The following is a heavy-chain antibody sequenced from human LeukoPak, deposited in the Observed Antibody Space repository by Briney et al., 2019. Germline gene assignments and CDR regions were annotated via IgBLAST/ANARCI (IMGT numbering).Heavy chain of an antibody. V-gene: IGHV3-48*01. CDR1: GFTLISYG. CDR2: ISSSSNTI. J-gene: IGHJ6*02. Sequence: GGSLRLSCAASGFTLISYGMNWFGRAPGKGLGGVSYISSSSNTIYYADSVKGRFTISRDNAKSSLYLQMNSLRAEDTAVYYCARDLAHYYGMDVWGQGTTVTVSS. CDR3: ARDLAHYYGMDV.